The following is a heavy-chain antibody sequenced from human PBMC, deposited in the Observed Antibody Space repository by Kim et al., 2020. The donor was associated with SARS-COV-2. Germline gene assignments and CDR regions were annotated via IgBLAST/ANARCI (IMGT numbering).Heavy chain of an antibody. CDR2: ISSSSSYI. J-gene: IGHJ6*02. V-gene: IGHV3-21*01. CDR3: ARADGLSVEQQLPSGMDV. D-gene: IGHD6-13*01. CDR1: GFTFSSYS. Sequence: GGSLRLSCAASGFTFSSYSMNWVRQAPGKGLEWVSSISSSSSYIYYADSVKGRFTISRDNAKNSLYLQMNSLRAEDTAVYYCARADGLSVEQQLPSGMDVWGQGTTVTVSS.